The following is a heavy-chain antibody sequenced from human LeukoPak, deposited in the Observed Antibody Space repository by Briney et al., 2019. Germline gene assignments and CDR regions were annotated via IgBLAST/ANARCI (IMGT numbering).Heavy chain of an antibody. Sequence: GGSLRLSCAASGFTFSSYAMHWVRQAPGKGLEWVAVISYDRSNKYYADSVKGRFTISRDNSKNTLYLQMNSLRAEDTAVYYCARDIRLYGEYYYYGMDVWGQGTTVTVPS. CDR1: GFTFSSYA. D-gene: IGHD3-16*01. V-gene: IGHV3-30-3*01. J-gene: IGHJ6*02. CDR3: ARDIRLYGEYYYYGMDV. CDR2: ISYDRSNK.